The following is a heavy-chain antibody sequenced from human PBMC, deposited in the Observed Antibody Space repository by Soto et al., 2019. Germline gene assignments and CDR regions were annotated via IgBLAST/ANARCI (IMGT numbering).Heavy chain of an antibody. Sequence: PGQPLQIACKGSGYSVTSYLVSWVRQMPGKGLEWMGRIDPSDSYTNYSPSFQGHVTISADKSISTAYLQWSSLKASDTAMYYCARSSYYYDSSGYYSQGVFYYYYYGMDVWGQGTTVTVSS. V-gene: IGHV5-10-1*01. CDR3: ARSSYYYDSSGYYSQGVFYYYYYGMDV. D-gene: IGHD3-22*01. CDR1: GYSVTSYL. CDR2: IDPSDSYT. J-gene: IGHJ6*02.